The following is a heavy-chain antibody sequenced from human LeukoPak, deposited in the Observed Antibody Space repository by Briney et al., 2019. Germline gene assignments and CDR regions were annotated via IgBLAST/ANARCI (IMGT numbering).Heavy chain of an antibody. CDR2: INTNNGNP. CDR3: ARDPSSWSPLYYYYGMDV. D-gene: IGHD6-13*01. V-gene: IGHV7-4-1*02. J-gene: IGHJ6*02. Sequence: ASVKIFCKASGYSFSSYAMNCVRQAPGQWLELMGWINTNNGNPTYAQGFTGRFVFSLDTSVSTAYLQISSLKAEDTAVDYCARDPSSWSPLYYYYGMDVWGQGTTVTVSS. CDR1: GYSFSSYA.